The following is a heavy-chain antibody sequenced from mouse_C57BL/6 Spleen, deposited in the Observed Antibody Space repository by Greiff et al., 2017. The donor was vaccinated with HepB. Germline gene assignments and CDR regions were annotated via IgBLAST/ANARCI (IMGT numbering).Heavy chain of an antibody. J-gene: IGHJ4*01. CDR2: IHPNSGST. CDR3: ARSRPYYGDYYAMDY. Sequence: QVQLQQPGADLVKPGASVKLSCKASGYTFTSYWMHWVKQRPGQGLEWIGMIHPNSGSTNYNEKFKSKATLTVDKSSSTAYMQLSSLTSEDSAVYYCARSRPYYGDYYAMDYWGQGTSVTVSS. D-gene: IGHD1-1*01. V-gene: IGHV1-64*01. CDR1: GYTFTSYW.